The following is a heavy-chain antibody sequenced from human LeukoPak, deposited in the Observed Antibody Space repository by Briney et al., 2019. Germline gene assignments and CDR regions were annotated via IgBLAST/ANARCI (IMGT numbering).Heavy chain of an antibody. CDR3: AKDGRGSSSVNWFDP. CDR1: GFTFSSYS. D-gene: IGHD6-6*01. J-gene: IGHJ5*02. V-gene: IGHV3-23*01. CDR2: IINSGGTT. Sequence: PGGSLRLSCAASGFTFSSYSMNWVRQAPGKGLEWVSSIINSGGTTYYADSVKGRFTISRDNSKNTLYLQMNSLRAEDTAIYFCAKDGRGSSSVNWFDPWGQGTLVTVSS.